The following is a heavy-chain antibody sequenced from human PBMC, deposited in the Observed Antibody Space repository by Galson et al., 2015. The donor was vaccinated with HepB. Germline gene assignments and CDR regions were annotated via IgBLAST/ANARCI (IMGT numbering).Heavy chain of an antibody. CDR2: ISGSGGST. J-gene: IGHJ4*02. V-gene: IGHV3-23*01. CDR1: GFTFSSYA. CDR3: AKDARITMVRGVMALTRPFDY. Sequence: SLRLSCAASGFTFSSYAMSWVRQAPGKGLEWVSAISGSGGSTYYADSVKGRFTISRDNSKNTLYLQMNSLRAEDTAVYYCAKDARITMVRGVMALTRPFDYWGQGTLVTVSS. D-gene: IGHD3-10*01.